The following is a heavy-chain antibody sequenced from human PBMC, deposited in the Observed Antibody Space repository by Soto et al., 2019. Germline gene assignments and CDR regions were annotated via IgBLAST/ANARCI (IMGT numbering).Heavy chain of an antibody. CDR1: GFTFSSYG. Sequence: PGGSLRLSCAASGFTFSSYGMHWVRQAPGKGLEWVAVISYDGSNKYYADSVKGRFTISRDNSKNTLYLQMNSLRAEDTAVYYCAKDSYSDSSGTLGYWGQGTLVTVSS. CDR3: AKDSYSDSSGTLGY. J-gene: IGHJ4*02. D-gene: IGHD3-22*01. V-gene: IGHV3-30*18. CDR2: ISYDGSNK.